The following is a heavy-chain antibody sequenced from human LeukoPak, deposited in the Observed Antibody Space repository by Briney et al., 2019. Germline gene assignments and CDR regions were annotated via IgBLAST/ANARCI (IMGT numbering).Heavy chain of an antibody. CDR2: ISGSGGST. J-gene: IGHJ4*02. V-gene: IGHV3-23*01. CDR1: GFTFSSYA. Sequence: GGSLRLPCAASGFTFSSYAMSWVRQAPGKGLEWVSAISGSGGSTYYADSVKGRFTISRDNSKNTLYLQMNSLRAEDTAVYYCAKLPRGYGSGSYYSTLSDHWGQGTLVTVSS. D-gene: IGHD3-10*01. CDR3: AKLPRGYGSGSYYSTLSDH.